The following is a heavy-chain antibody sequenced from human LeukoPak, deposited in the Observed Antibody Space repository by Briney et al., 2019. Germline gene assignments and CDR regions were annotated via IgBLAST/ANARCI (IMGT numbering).Heavy chain of an antibody. Sequence: SETLSLTCAVYGVSFSGYYWSWIRQPPGKGLEWIGEINHSGSTNYNPSLKRRVTISMDTSKNQFSLKLSSVTAADTAVYYCASAGPDYSNYCFDYWGQGILVTVSS. CDR1: GVSFSGYY. D-gene: IGHD4-11*01. CDR3: ASAGPDYSNYCFDY. CDR2: INHSGST. V-gene: IGHV4-34*01. J-gene: IGHJ4*02.